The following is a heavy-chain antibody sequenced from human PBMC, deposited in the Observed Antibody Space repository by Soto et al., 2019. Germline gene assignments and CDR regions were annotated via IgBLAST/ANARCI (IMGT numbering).Heavy chain of an antibody. D-gene: IGHD2-15*01. Sequence: QVPLQESGPGLVKPSQTLSLTCTVSGGSISSGGYYWSWIRQHPGKGLEWIGYIYYSGSTYYNPSLKSRVTISVDTSKNQFSLKLSSVTAADTAVYYCARTYCSGGSCYPDYWGQGTLVTVSS. CDR2: IYYSGST. CDR3: ARTYCSGGSCYPDY. J-gene: IGHJ4*02. V-gene: IGHV4-31*03. CDR1: GGSISSGGYY.